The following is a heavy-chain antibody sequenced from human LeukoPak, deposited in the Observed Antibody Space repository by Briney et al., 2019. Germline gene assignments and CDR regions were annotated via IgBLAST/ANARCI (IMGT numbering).Heavy chain of an antibody. Sequence: SETLSLTCTVSGGSISSYYRSWIRQPPGKGLEWIGYIYYSGSTNYNPSLKSRVTISVDTSKNQFSLKLSSVTAADTAVYYCARWVDTAMAFDYWGQGTLVTVSS. J-gene: IGHJ4*02. CDR3: ARWVDTAMAFDY. CDR2: IYYSGST. CDR1: GGSISSYY. V-gene: IGHV4-59*01. D-gene: IGHD5-18*01.